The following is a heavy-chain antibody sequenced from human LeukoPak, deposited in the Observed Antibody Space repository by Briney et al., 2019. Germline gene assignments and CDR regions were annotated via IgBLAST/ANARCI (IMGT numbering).Heavy chain of an antibody. CDR1: GGSISSGGYS. CDR2: IYHSGST. CDR3: AREGYFHNFDC. Sequence: SETLSLTCAVSGGSISSGGYSWSWIRQPPGKGLEWIGYIYHSGSTYYNPSLKSRVTISVDRSKNQFSLKLSSVTAADTAMYYCAREGYFHNFDCWGQGTLVTVSS. V-gene: IGHV4-30-2*01. D-gene: IGHD2-15*01. J-gene: IGHJ4*02.